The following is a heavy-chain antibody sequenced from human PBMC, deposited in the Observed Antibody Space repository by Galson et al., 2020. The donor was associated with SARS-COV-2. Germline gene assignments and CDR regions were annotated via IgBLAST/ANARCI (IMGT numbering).Heavy chain of an antibody. J-gene: IGHJ4*02. D-gene: IGHD4-17*01. CDR1: GAATISAH. V-gene: IGHV4-59*01. CDR3: ARGSDDYGGTSLSLFDY. CDR2: IHFTGST. Sequence: SQTLSLTCTVSGAATISAHWNWIRQSPGKGLEWIGYIHFTGSTNYSPSLKSRVLISLDMSKSQFSLKMKSVTAADTAVYFCARGSDDYGGTSLSLFDYWGQGIPVTVSS.